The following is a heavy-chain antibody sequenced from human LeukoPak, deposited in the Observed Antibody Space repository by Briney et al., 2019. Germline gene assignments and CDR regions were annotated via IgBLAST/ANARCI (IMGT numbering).Heavy chain of an antibody. V-gene: IGHV4-34*01. D-gene: IGHD2-2*01. CDR3: ARRGCSSTCCPVGGYYYYGMDV. J-gene: IGHJ6*04. CDR1: GGSFSGYY. Sequence: SETLSLTCAVYGGSFSGYYWSWIRQPPGKGLEWIGEINHSGSTNYNPSLKSRVTISVDTSKNQFSLKLSSVTAADTAVYYCARRGCSSTCCPVGGYYYYGMDVWGKGTTVTVSS. CDR2: INHSGST.